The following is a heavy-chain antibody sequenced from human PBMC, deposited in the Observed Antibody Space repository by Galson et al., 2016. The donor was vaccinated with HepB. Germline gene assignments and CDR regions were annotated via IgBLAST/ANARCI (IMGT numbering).Heavy chain of an antibody. J-gene: IGHJ4*02. CDR3: ARSIVVVTAEFDY. V-gene: IGHV3-30*04. D-gene: IGHD2-21*02. Sequence: SLRLSCAASGFTFNDYAMHWVRQAPGEGLEWVAVILYDGSNKYYADSVKGRFTISRDNSWNTLYLQMNSLRAEDTAVYHCARSIVVVTAEFDYWGQGTLVAVSS. CDR1: GFTFNDYA. CDR2: ILYDGSNK.